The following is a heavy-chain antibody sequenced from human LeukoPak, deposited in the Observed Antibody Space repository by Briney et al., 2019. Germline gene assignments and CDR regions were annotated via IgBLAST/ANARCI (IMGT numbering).Heavy chain of an antibody. V-gene: IGHV3-66*02. CDR3: AKDTGIVGATSGVDY. D-gene: IGHD1-26*01. J-gene: IGHJ4*02. Sequence: PGGSLRLSCAASEFIVSTNYMSWVRQAPGKGLEWVSVIYSGGGTYYADSVKGRFTVSRDNSKNTLYLQMNSLRAEDTAVYYCAKDTGIVGATSGVDYWGQGTLVTVPS. CDR1: EFIVSTNY. CDR2: IYSGGGT.